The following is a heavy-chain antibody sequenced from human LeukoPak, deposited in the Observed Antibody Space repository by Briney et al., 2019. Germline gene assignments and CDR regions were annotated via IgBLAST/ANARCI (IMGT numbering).Heavy chain of an antibody. CDR2: IYYSGST. J-gene: IGHJ2*01. Sequence: SETLSLICTVSGGSISSGDYYWSWIRQPPGKGLEWIGYIYYSGSTYYNPSLKSRVTISVDTSKNQFSLKLSSVTAADTAVYYCARDRGYSSSWYLPRYFDLWGRGTLVTVSS. V-gene: IGHV4-30-4*01. CDR1: GGSISSGDYY. D-gene: IGHD6-13*01. CDR3: ARDRGYSSSWYLPRYFDL.